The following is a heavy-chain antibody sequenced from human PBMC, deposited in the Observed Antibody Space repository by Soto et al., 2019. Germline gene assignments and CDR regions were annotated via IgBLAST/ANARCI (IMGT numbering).Heavy chain of an antibody. V-gene: IGHV3-30-3*01. CDR3: ARDGQLWFGELSHGMAV. CDR2: ISYHGSNK. J-gene: IGHJ6*02. CDR1: GSTFSGYA. Sequence: PGGSLSLSCAASGSTFSGYAMHWVRQAPAKGLEWVAVISYHGSNKYSADSVRARFTISRNNSKNTLYLQQTSLRAQDTGVYDCARDGQLWFGELSHGMAVGGLGVTVTV. D-gene: IGHD3-10*01.